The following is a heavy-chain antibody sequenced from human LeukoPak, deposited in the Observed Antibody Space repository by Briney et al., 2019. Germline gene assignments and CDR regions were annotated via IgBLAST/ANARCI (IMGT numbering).Heavy chain of an antibody. CDR3: ARGGRSWFTMVRGPLCCMDV. J-gene: IGHJ6*02. CDR2: MNPNSGNT. D-gene: IGHD3-10*01. V-gene: IGHV1-8*01. CDR1: GYTFTSYD. Sequence: GASVKVSCKASGYTFTSYDINWVRQATGQGLEWMGWMNPNSGNTGYAQKFQGRVTMTRNTSISTAYMELSSLRSEDTAVYYCARGGRSWFTMVRGPLCCMDVWGQGTTVTVSS.